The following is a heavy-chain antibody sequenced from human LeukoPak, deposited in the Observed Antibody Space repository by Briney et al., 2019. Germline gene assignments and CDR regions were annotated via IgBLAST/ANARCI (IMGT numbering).Heavy chain of an antibody. Sequence: SETLSLTCTVSGGSISSSSYYWGWIRQPPGKGLEWIGSIYYSGSTYYNPSLKSRVTISVDTSKNQFSLKLSSVTAADTAVYYCARGCSVWLQLSRCNWFDPWGQGTLVTVSS. CDR2: IYYSGST. V-gene: IGHV4-39*07. D-gene: IGHD5-24*01. CDR1: GGSISSSSYY. CDR3: ARGCSVWLQLSRCNWFDP. J-gene: IGHJ5*02.